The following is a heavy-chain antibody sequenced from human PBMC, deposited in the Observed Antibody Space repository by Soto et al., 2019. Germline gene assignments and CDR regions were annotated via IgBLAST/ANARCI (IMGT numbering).Heavy chain of an antibody. CDR1: GYTFTSYG. V-gene: IGHV1-18*01. CDR3: ARDIAVAGLPAFDI. Sequence: GASVRVSCKASGYTFTSYGISWVRQAPGQGLEWMGWISAYNGNTNYAQKLQGRVTMTTDTSTSTAYMELRSLRSDDTAVYYCARDIAVAGLPAFDIWGQGTMVTVSS. J-gene: IGHJ3*02. CDR2: ISAYNGNT. D-gene: IGHD6-19*01.